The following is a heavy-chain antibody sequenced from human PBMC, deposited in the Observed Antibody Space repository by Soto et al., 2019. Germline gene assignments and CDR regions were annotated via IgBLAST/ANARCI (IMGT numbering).Heavy chain of an antibody. Sequence: QVQLQESGPGLVKPSQTLSLTCTVSGGSISSGGYYWIWIRQHPVKVLAWIGYLYDSGRTYYNPSLKSRVTISVDTSKNQFSLKLSSVTAADTAVYYCARWVTMVLGVIHTPYFDYWGQGTLVTVSS. J-gene: IGHJ4*02. CDR1: GGSISSGGYY. CDR3: ARWVTMVLGVIHTPYFDY. CDR2: LYDSGRT. D-gene: IGHD3-10*01. V-gene: IGHV4-31*03.